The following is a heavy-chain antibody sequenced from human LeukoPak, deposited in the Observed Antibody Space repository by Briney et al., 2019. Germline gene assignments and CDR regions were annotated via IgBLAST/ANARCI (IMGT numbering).Heavy chain of an antibody. V-gene: IGHV5-51*01. J-gene: IGHJ4*02. CDR1: GSRFTSYW. D-gene: IGHD5-24*01. CDR3: ATQWRQRGAFDY. Sequence: GGSLQISSKGSGSRFTSYWIGWARPMTGKGLEWMGIISPGDSDTRYSPSFQGQVTISADKSISTAYLQWSSLKASDTAMYYCATQWRQRGAFDYWGQGTLVTVSS. CDR2: ISPGDSDT.